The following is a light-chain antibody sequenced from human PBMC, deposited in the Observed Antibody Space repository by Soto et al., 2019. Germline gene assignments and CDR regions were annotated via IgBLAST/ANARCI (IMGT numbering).Light chain of an antibody. V-gene: IGKV4-1*01. CDR1: QSVLYSSNNKNY. Sequence: DIVMTQSPDSLAVSLGERATINCKSSQSVLYSSNNKNYLAWYQQKSGQPPKLLIYWASTRESGVPDRFSGSGSGTDFTLTISSLQAEDVALYYCQQYYSTPLTFGHGTKVEIK. CDR3: QQYYSTPLT. J-gene: IGKJ1*01. CDR2: WAS.